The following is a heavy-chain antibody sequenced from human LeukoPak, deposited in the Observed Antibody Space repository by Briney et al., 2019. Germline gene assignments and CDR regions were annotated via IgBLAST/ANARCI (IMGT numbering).Heavy chain of an antibody. CDR1: GYTFTGYY. J-gene: IGHJ4*02. D-gene: IGHD3-9*01. CDR3: ARGLLRYLDWLTPLDY. CDR2: INPNSGGT. V-gene: IGHV1-2*02. Sequence: ASVKVSCKASGYTFTGYYMHWVRQAPGQGLEWMGWINPNSGGTNYAQKFQGRVTMTRDTSISTAYMELSRLRSDDTAVYYCARGLLRYLDWLTPLDYWGQGTLVTVSS.